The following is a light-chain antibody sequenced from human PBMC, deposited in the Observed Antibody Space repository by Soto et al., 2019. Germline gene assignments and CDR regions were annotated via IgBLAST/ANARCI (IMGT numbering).Light chain of an antibody. Sequence: EIVLTQSPGTLSLSPGERATLSCRASQSVTSNYLAWYQQNPGQAPSLLIFGASIRDTGLPDRFSGGGSGTDFPLTISRLEPEDFAVYYCQQYGSSPGTFGQGTKVDI. CDR2: GAS. CDR1: QSVTSNY. V-gene: IGKV3-20*01. CDR3: QQYGSSPGT. J-gene: IGKJ1*01.